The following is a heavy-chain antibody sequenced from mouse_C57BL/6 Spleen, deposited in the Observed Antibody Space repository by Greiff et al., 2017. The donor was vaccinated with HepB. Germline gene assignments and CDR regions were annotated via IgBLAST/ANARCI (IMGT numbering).Heavy chain of an antibody. CDR3: VNMVTTGGFAMDY. V-gene: IGHV2-3*01. CDR2: IWGDGST. D-gene: IGHD2-2*01. J-gene: IGHJ4*01. Sequence: VQLVESGPGLVAPSQRLSIPCTVSGFSLTSYGVSWVRQPPGKGLEWLGVIWGDGSTNYHSALISRLSISKDNSKSQVFLKLNSLQTEATATYYCVNMVTTGGFAMDYWGQGTSVTVSS. CDR1: GFSLTSYG.